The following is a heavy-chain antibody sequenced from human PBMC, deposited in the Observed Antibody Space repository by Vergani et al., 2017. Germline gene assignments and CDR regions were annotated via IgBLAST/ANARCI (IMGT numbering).Heavy chain of an antibody. CDR2: ISGSGGST. CDR3: AKYKYYYDSSGYLFDY. Sequence: EVQLLESGGGLVQPGGSLRLSCAASGFTFSSYAMSWVRQAPGKGLEWVAAISGSGGSTYYAVSVKGRVTISRDNSKNTLYLQMNSLRAEDTAVYYCAKYKYYYDSSGYLFDYWGQGTLVTVSS. CDR1: GFTFSSYA. J-gene: IGHJ4*02. V-gene: IGHV3-23*01. D-gene: IGHD3-22*01.